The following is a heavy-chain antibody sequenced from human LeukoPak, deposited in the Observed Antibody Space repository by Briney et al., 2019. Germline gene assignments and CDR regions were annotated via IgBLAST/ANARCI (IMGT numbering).Heavy chain of an antibody. D-gene: IGHD6-13*01. J-gene: IGHJ4*02. CDR1: GFTFDDYG. CDR3: ARGYSSSWYDY. CDR2: INWNGGST. V-gene: IGHV3-20*04. Sequence: GGSLRLSCAASGFTFDDYGMSWVRQAPGKGLEWVSGINWNGGSTGYADSVKGRFTIARDNAKNSLYLQMNSLRAEDSAVYYCARGYSSSWYDYWGQGTLVTVSS.